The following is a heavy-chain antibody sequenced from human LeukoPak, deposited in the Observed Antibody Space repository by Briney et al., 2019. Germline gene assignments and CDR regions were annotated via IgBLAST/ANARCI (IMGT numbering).Heavy chain of an antibody. CDR2: INPNSGGT. D-gene: IGHD3-3*01. J-gene: IGHJ6*04. Sequence: ASVKVSCKASGYTFTGYYMHWVRQAPGQGLEWMGWINPNSGGTNYAQKFQGRVTMPRDTSISTAYMELSRLRSDDTAVYYCASTDDFWSGFDVWGKGTTVTVSS. CDR1: GYTFTGYY. V-gene: IGHV1-2*02. CDR3: ASTDDFWSGFDV.